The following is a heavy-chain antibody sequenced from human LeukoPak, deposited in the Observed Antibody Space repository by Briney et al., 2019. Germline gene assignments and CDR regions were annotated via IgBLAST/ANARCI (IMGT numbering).Heavy chain of an antibody. CDR3: ASGFRGQLGYFDY. Sequence: PSETLSLTCTVSGGSISGYYWSWIRQPPGKGLEWIGYIYYSGSSNYNPSLKSRVTMSVDTSKNHFSLKLSSVTAADTAVYYCASGFRGQLGYFDYWGQGTLVTVSS. CDR1: GGSISGYY. V-gene: IGHV4-59*01. J-gene: IGHJ4*02. D-gene: IGHD1-1*01. CDR2: IYYSGSS.